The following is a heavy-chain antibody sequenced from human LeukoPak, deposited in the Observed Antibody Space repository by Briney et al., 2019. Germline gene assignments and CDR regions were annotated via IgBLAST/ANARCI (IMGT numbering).Heavy chain of an antibody. V-gene: IGHV3-30-3*01. CDR2: ISYDGTNK. J-gene: IGHJ5*02. D-gene: IGHD3-22*01. Sequence: GGSLRLSCAASGFIFSNYAMHWVRQAPGKGLEWVAVISYDGTNKYYTDSVKGRFTISRDNSEYTLYLQMNSLRAEDTAVYYCARGPISPSYYDTSGPYSWGQGTLVTVSS. CDR1: GFIFSNYA. CDR3: ARGPISPSYYDTSGPYS.